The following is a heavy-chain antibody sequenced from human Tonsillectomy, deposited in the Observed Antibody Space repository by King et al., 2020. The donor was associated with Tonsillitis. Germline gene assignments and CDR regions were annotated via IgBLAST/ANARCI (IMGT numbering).Heavy chain of an antibody. Sequence: VQLVESWGGVVQPGRSLRLSCAASGFTFSSYALHWVRQAPGKGLEWVAFISYDGSNKYYADSVKGRFTISRDNSKNTLYLQMNSLRAEDTAVYYCARAAAAGPNWFDPWGQGTLVTVSS. V-gene: IGHV3-30*04. CDR1: GFTFSSYA. J-gene: IGHJ5*02. CDR3: ARAAAAGPNWFDP. D-gene: IGHD6-13*01. CDR2: ISYDGSNK.